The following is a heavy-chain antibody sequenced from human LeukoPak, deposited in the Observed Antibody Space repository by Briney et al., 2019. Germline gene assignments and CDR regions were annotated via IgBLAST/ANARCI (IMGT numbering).Heavy chain of an antibody. D-gene: IGHD4-23*01. J-gene: IGHJ4*02. CDR2: MSYDGSNK. CDR1: GFTFSSSG. V-gene: IGHV3-30*18. Sequence: GGSLRLSCAASGFTFSSSGMHWVRQAPGKGLEWVAVMSYDGSNKYYADSVKGRFTISRDNSKNTLYLQMNSLRAEDTAVYYCAKDYLGGKDYWGQGTLVTVSS. CDR3: AKDYLGGKDY.